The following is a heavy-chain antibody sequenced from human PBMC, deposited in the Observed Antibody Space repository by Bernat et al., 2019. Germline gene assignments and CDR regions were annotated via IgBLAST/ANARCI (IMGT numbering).Heavy chain of an antibody. J-gene: IGHJ4*02. CDR1: GFTFSNAW. V-gene: IGHV3-15*01. CDR2: IKSKTDGGTT. Sequence: EVQLVESGGGLVKPGWSLRLSCAASGFTFSNAWMSWVRQAPGKGLEWVGRIKSKTDGGTTDYAAPVKGRFTISRDDSKNTRYLQMNSLKTEDTAVYYCTTDATYYDILTGYYIYYFDYWGQGTLVTVSS. CDR3: TTDATYYDILTGYYIYYFDY. D-gene: IGHD3-9*01.